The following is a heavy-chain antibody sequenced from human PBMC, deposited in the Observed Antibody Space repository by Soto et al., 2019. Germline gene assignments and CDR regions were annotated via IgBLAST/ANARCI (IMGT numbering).Heavy chain of an antibody. V-gene: IGHV6-1*01. D-gene: IGHD2-15*01. Sequence: PSQTLSLTCAISGDGVSRNSAAWNWIRQSPSRGLEWLGRTYYRSKWYNDYAVSVKSRITINPDTSKNQFSLQLNSVTPEDTAVYYCARGMGHCSGGSCAYGMDVWGQGTTVTVSS. CDR1: GDGVSRNSAA. CDR3: ARGMGHCSGGSCAYGMDV. CDR2: TYYRSKWYN. J-gene: IGHJ6*02.